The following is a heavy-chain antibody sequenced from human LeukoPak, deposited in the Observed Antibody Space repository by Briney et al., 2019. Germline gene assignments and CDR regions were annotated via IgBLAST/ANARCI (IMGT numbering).Heavy chain of an antibody. V-gene: IGHV3-30*02. J-gene: IGHJ4*02. CDR1: GFPVSSHG. CDR2: IRQEGRDT. CDR3: ARDFNWGFDY. Sequence: PGGSLRLSCAASGFPVSSHGMHWVRQAPGKGLEGVAYIRQEGRDTYYAASVKGRFSLSRDDSQYTVNLEMNRLRTEDLAVYYCARDFNWGFDYWGQGTLVSVSS. D-gene: IGHD7-27*01.